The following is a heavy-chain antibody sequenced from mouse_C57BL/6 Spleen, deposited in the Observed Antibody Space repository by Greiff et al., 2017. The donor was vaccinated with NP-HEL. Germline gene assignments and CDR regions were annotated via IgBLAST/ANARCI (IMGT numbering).Heavy chain of an antibody. Sequence: QVQLKQPGAELVRPGSSVKLSCKASGYTFTSYWMHWVKQRPIQGLEWIGNIDPSDSETHYNQKFKDKATLTVDKSSSTAYMQLNSLTSEDSAVYYCARGGVWYAMDYWGQGTSVTVSS. CDR3: ARGGVWYAMDY. V-gene: IGHV1-52*01. D-gene: IGHD2-10*02. J-gene: IGHJ4*01. CDR1: GYTFTSYW. CDR2: IDPSDSET.